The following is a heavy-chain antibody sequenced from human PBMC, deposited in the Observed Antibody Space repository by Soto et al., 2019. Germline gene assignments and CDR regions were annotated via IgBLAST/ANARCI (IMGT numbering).Heavy chain of an antibody. CDR3: AAGLVILIDY. CDR1: GGSFSGYY. V-gene: IGHV4-34*01. Sequence: SETLSLTCAVYGGSFSGYYWSWIRQPPGKGLEWIGEINHSGSTNYNPSLKSRVTISVDTSKNQFSLKLSSVTAADTAVYYCAAGLVILIDYWGQGTLVPVSS. D-gene: IGHD3-9*01. CDR2: INHSGST. J-gene: IGHJ4*02.